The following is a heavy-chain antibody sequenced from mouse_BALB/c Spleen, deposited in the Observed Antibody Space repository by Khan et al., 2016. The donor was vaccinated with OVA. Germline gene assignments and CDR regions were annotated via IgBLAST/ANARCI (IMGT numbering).Heavy chain of an antibody. CDR2: ISGDSSTI. V-gene: IGHV5-17*02. CDR3: ARSPYGNFAY. J-gene: IGHJ3*01. D-gene: IGHD2-1*01. Sequence: DVQLVESGGGLVQPGGSRKLSCVASGFTFSSFGMHWVRQAPEKGLEWVAYISGDSSTIYYTDTVLGRFTISRDNPKNTLFLQMTSLRSEDMAMYYCARSPYGNFAYWGQGTLVTVSA. CDR1: GFTFSSFG.